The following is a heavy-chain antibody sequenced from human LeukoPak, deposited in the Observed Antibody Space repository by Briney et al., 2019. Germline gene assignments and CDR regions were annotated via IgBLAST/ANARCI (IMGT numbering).Heavy chain of an antibody. D-gene: IGHD3-22*01. V-gene: IGHV3-21*01. CDR1: GFTFSSYS. Sequence: PGGSLRLSCAASGFTFSSYSMNWVRQAPGKGLEWVSYISSSSSNIYYADSVKGRFTISRDNAKNSLYLQMNSLRAEDTAVYYCARDFYHDSSGSSFDYWGQGTLVTVSS. J-gene: IGHJ4*02. CDR3: ARDFYHDSSGSSFDY. CDR2: ISSSSSNI.